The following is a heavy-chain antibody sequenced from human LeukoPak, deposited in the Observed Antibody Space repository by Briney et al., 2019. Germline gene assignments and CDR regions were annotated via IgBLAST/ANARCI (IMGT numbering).Heavy chain of an antibody. Sequence: SVKVSCKASGGTFSSYAISWVRQAPGQGLEWMGRIIPILGTANYAQKFQGRVTITADKSTSTAYMELSSLRSEDTAVYYCARGYDFWSGYQMDDAFDIWGQGTMVTVSS. CDR2: IIPILGTA. J-gene: IGHJ3*02. V-gene: IGHV1-69*04. CDR3: ARGYDFWSGYQMDDAFDI. CDR1: GGTFSSYA. D-gene: IGHD3-3*01.